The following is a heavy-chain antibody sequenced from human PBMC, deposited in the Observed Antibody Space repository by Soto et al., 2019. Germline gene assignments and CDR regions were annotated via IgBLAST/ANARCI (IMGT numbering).Heavy chain of an antibody. CDR1: GGSFSPNN. J-gene: IGHJ4*02. D-gene: IGHD1-1*01. CDR3: ARRYGYSFDY. Sequence: SETLSLTCTVSGGSFSPNNWSWIRQPPGKGLEWIGYIYYSGSTNYNPSLKSRVTISVDTSKNQFSLKLSSVTAADTAVYYCARRYGYSFDYWGQGTLVTAPQ. V-gene: IGHV4-59*08. CDR2: IYYSGST.